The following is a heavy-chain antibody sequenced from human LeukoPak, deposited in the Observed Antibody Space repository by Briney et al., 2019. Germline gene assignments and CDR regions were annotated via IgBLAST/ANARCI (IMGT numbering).Heavy chain of an antibody. D-gene: IGHD3-9*01. CDR2: MNPNSGNT. J-gene: IGHJ4*02. CDR3: ARGDRYFDWLLSLLDY. CDR1: GYTFTSYD. Sequence: GASMKVSCKASGYTFTSYDINWVRQATGQGLEWMGWMNPNSGNTGYAQKFQGRVTITRNTSISTAYMELSSLRSEDTAVYYCARGDRYFDWLLSLLDYWGQGTLVTVAS. V-gene: IGHV1-8*01.